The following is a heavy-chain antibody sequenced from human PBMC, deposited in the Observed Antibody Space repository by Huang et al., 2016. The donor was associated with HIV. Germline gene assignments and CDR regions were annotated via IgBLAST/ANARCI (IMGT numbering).Heavy chain of an antibody. CDR3: SSGSTSSPDYYYYYGMEV. CDR2: IKRKTDGGQT. CDR1: GFPFSNAW. V-gene: IGHV3-15*01. J-gene: IGHJ6*02. D-gene: IGHD2-2*01. Sequence: EVQLVESGGGLVKPGVSLRLSCAASGFPFSNAWMSWVRQDPGKELEWGGRIKRKTDGGQTDYAGPEKGRFNISRDDSKKTLYLKMNSLKSEDTAVYYCSSGSTSSPDYYYYYGMEVWGQGTTVTVSS.